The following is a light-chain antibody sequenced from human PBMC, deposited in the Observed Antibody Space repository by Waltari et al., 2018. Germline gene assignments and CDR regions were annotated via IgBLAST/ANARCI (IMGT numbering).Light chain of an antibody. CDR2: WAS. J-gene: IGKJ2*03. Sequence: DIVVTQSPDSLALSLGERATIHCNSSQNLLHSNNKNSLAWYQVKPGQPPKLLFSWASVRESGVPDRFSGSGSGTEFTLSISSLQAEDVALYYCQHYYGRPPHSFGRGTKLEIK. CDR3: QHYYGRPPHS. CDR1: QNLLHSNNKNS. V-gene: IGKV4-1*01.